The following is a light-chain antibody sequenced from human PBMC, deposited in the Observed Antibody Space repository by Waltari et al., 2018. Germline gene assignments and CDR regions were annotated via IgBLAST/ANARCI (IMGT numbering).Light chain of an antibody. V-gene: IGLV3-19*01. CDR2: GKH. CDR3: NSRDSTGNHFYV. Sequence: SSELTQDPAVSVALGQTVRITCQGDSLRSYYASWYQQKPGQAPVVVIYGKHNRPSGIPDRFSGSRSGNTASLSITGAQAEDEADYYCNSRDSTGNHFYVFGTGTKVTVL. CDR1: SLRSYY. J-gene: IGLJ1*01.